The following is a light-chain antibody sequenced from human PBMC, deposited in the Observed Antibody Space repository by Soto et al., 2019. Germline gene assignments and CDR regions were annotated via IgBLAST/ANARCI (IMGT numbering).Light chain of an antibody. Sequence: EIVMTQSPATLSVSPGERATLSCRASQTISSNLAWYQQKPGQAPRLLIHAASTRAAGVPARFSGSGSGTEFTLTLTSLQSEDFAVSFCQQYHNWPPQYTFGQGTRLQIK. V-gene: IGKV3-15*01. CDR2: AAS. J-gene: IGKJ2*01. CDR3: QQYHNWPPQYT. CDR1: QTISSN.